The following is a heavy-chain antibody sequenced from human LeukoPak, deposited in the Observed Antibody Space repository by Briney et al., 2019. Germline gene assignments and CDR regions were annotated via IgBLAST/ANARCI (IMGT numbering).Heavy chain of an antibody. CDR1: GFTFSNYW. Sequence: GGSLRLSCAASGFTFSNYWMTWVRQAPGKGLEWVANIREDGSEKYYVDSVKGRFTVSRDNAKNSLYLQVNSLRAEDTAVYYCARVPPSGYYYSYWYFDLWGRGTLVTVSS. CDR3: ARVPPSGYYYSYWYFDL. D-gene: IGHD3-22*01. CDR2: IREDGSEK. J-gene: IGHJ2*01. V-gene: IGHV3-7*01.